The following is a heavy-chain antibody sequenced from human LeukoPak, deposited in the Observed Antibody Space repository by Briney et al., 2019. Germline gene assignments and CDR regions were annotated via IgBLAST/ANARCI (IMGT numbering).Heavy chain of an antibody. D-gene: IGHD6-13*01. CDR3: ARGNDIAAASVFDS. Sequence: GSLRLSCAASGFTFSSYAMSWVRQAPGKGLEWIGSVYHSGSTYYNPSLKSRVTISVDTSENQFFLKLSSVTAADTAVYYCARGNDIAAASVFDSWGQGILVTVSS. CDR1: GFTFSSYA. J-gene: IGHJ5*01. V-gene: IGHV4-38-2*01. CDR2: VYHSGST.